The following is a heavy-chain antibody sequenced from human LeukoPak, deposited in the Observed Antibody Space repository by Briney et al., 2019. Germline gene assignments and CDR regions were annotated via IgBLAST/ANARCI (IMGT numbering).Heavy chain of an antibody. CDR3: AKDRSDTGSGWYSLIERGVFDY. CDR1: GFTFSDYW. CDR2: IKPDGSEK. J-gene: IGHJ4*02. V-gene: IGHV3-7*03. D-gene: IGHD6-19*01. Sequence: GGSLRLSCAASGFTFSDYWMSWVRQAPGKGLQWVANIKPDGSEKYYVDSVKGRFTISRDNSKNTLYLQMNSLRAEDTAVYYCAKDRSDTGSGWYSLIERGVFDYWGQGTLVTVSS.